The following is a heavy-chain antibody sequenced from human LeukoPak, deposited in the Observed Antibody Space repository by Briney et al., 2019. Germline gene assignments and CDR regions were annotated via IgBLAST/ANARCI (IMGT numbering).Heavy chain of an antibody. CDR2: ISAYNGNT. CDR3: ARDNELNWFDP. CDR1: GYTFSSYD. V-gene: IGHV1-18*01. J-gene: IGHJ5*02. Sequence: ASVKVSCKASGYTFSSYDISWVRQAPGQGLEWMGWISAYNGNTNFAQKLRGRVTMTTDTSTSTAYMELRSLRSDDTAVYHCARDNELNWFDPWGQGTLVTVSS. D-gene: IGHD1-1*01.